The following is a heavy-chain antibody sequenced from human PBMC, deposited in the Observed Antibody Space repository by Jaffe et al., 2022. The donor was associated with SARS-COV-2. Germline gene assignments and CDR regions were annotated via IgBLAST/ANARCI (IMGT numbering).Heavy chain of an antibody. J-gene: IGHJ3*02. D-gene: IGHD1-26*01. CDR2: IGTAGDT. CDR3: ARAYSGSYSDAFDI. CDR1: GFTFSSYD. Sequence: EVQLVESGGGLVQPGGSLRLSCAASGFTFSSYDMHWVRQATGKGLEWVSAIGTAGDTYYPGSVKGRFTISRENAKNSLYLQMNSLRAGDTAVYYCARAYSGSYSDAFDIWGQGTMVTVSS. V-gene: IGHV3-13*01.